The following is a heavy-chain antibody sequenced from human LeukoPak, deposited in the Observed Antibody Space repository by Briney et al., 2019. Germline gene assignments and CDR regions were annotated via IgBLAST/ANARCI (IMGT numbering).Heavy chain of an antibody. Sequence: ASVKVSCKASGYTFTNYGFSWVRQAPGQGLEWMGWISAYNGNTNYAQKFRGRVTMTTDTSTSTAYMELRSLRSDDTAVYYCARDTDPPYYDSSGYYHFDYWGQGTLVTVSS. V-gene: IGHV1-18*01. J-gene: IGHJ4*02. D-gene: IGHD3-22*01. CDR1: GYTFTNYG. CDR2: ISAYNGNT. CDR3: ARDTDPPYYDSSGYYHFDY.